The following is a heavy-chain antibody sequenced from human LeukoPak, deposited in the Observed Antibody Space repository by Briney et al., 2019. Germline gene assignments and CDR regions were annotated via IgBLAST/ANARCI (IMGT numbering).Heavy chain of an antibody. J-gene: IGHJ4*02. CDR3: ARVSERGWGFPYYFDY. V-gene: IGHV1-46*01. Sequence: ASVKVSCKASGYTFITYYMHWVRQAPGQGLEWVGQINPDGGNTRYAQRFHGRVILSTDMSTSTVYMEVSSLRSDDTAVYYCARVSERGWGFPYYFDYWGQGTLVTVSS. CDR1: GYTFITYY. D-gene: IGHD2-21*01. CDR2: INPDGGNT.